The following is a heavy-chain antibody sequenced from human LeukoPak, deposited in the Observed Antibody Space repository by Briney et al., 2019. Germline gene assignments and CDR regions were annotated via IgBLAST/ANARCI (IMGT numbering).Heavy chain of an antibody. D-gene: IGHD5-12*01. Sequence: GGSLRLSCAASGFTFSSYAMSWVRQAPGKGLEWVAAISHSGSTKYYADSVKGRFTISRDNSKNTLYLQMNILTADATALYYCAKYQGGYYYDYWGQGTLVTVSS. J-gene: IGHJ4*02. V-gene: IGHV3-23*01. CDR3: AKYQGGYYYDY. CDR1: GFTFSSYA. CDR2: ISHSGSTK.